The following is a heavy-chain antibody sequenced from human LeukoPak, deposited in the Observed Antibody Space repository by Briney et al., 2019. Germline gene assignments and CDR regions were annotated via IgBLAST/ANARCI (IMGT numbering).Heavy chain of an antibody. CDR1: GDSITYFY. J-gene: IGHJ4*02. Sequence: SETLSLTCSVSGDSITYFYWSWIRQAAGKGLEWIGRISSSGSTDYNASLKSRVTMSVDTSKNQLSLKVISVTAADTAVYYCARRLRYIDGVSQYYFDYWGQGTLVTVSS. V-gene: IGHV4-4*07. CDR2: ISSSGST. CDR3: ARRLRYIDGVSQYYFDY. D-gene: IGHD3-16*02.